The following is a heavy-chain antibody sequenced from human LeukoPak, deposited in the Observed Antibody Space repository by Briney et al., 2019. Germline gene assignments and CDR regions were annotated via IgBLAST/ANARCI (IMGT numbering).Heavy chain of an antibody. V-gene: IGHV4-59*01. CDR3: ARDSIVGATRIFDY. D-gene: IGHD1-26*01. J-gene: IGHJ4*02. CDR2: IYYSGST. Sequence: SETLSLICTVSGASISSYYWSWIRQPPGKGLEWIGYIYYSGSTNYNPSLKSRVTISVDTSKNQFSLKLSSVTAADTAVYYCARDSIVGATRIFDYWGQGTLVTVSS. CDR1: GASISSYY.